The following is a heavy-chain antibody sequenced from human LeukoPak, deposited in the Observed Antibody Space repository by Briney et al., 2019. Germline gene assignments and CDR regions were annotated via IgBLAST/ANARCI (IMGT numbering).Heavy chain of an antibody. D-gene: IGHD4-23*01. CDR1: GGSFSGYY. Sequence: PSETLSLTCVVYGGSFSGYYWSWIRQPPGKGLEWIGEINHSGSTNYNPSLKSRVTISVDTSKNQFSLKLSSVTAADTAVYYCARARWLSYYFDYWGQGTLVTVSS. CDR2: INHSGST. J-gene: IGHJ4*02. CDR3: ARARWLSYYFDY. V-gene: IGHV4-34*01.